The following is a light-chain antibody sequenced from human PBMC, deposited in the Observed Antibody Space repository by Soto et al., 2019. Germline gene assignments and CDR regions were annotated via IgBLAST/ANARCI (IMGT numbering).Light chain of an antibody. Sequence: EIVMTQSPATLSVSPGERATLSCRASQSVGSHLAWYQQRPGQAPRLLIYGASTRATGIPARFSGSGSGTEFTLTISSLQSEDFAVYYCQQYNNWHSFGGGTKVDIK. J-gene: IGKJ4*01. V-gene: IGKV3-15*01. CDR3: QQYNNWHS. CDR1: QSVGSH. CDR2: GAS.